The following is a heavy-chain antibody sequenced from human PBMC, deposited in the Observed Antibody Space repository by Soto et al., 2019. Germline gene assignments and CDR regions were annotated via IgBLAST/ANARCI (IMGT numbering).Heavy chain of an antibody. V-gene: IGHV1-18*01. D-gene: IGHD3-22*01. CDR3: AREKVYYYDSSGYYYYSGMDV. Sequence: SVKVSCKASGYTFTSYGISWVRQAPGQGLEWMGWISAYNGNTNYAQKLQGRVTMTTDTSTSTAYMELRSLRSDDTAVYYCAREKVYYYDSSGYYYYSGMDVWGQGTTVTVSS. CDR1: GYTFTSYG. CDR2: ISAYNGNT. J-gene: IGHJ6*02.